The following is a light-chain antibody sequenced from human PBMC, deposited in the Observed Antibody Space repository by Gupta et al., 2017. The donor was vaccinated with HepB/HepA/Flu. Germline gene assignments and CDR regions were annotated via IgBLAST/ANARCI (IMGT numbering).Light chain of an antibody. V-gene: IGLV1-36*01. CDR2: YDD. Sequence: VLPQPPSVSAAPRQRVTITCSGSSSNIGNNAVNWYQQLPGKAPKLLIYYDDRRHSGVSDRFSGSKSGTSASLSISRLQAEDEADYYCAVWDDSRNANVFGTGTKVTVL. CDR3: AVWDDSRNANV. J-gene: IGLJ1*01. CDR1: SSNIGNNA.